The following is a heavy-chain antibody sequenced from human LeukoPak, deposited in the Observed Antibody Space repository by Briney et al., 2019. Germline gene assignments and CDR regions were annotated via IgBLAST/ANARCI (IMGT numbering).Heavy chain of an antibody. J-gene: IGHJ4*02. D-gene: IGHD4-17*01. CDR3: ITEPHDYGDFTFGY. Sequence: KPGGSLRLSCGASELAFKNVWMSWVRQAPGKGLEWVGRISSKSDGETTDYAAPVKGRFTISRDDSTNILSLQMSGLKAEDTALYFCITEPHDYGDFTFGYWGQGTLVTVSS. CDR1: ELAFKNVW. V-gene: IGHV3-15*01. CDR2: ISSKSDGETT.